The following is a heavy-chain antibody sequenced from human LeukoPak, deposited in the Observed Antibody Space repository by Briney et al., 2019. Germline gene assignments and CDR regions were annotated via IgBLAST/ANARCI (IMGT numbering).Heavy chain of an antibody. CDR3: ARDFRDWNYLFDP. CDR2: ITNDGGTI. Sequence: GGSLRLSCAASGFSFRDYYMGWIRLAPGKGPEWIAYITNDGGTIYYADSVKGRFTVSRDNAKTSLYLQMDSLGVEDTAVYYCARDFRDWNYLFDPWGQGTLVTVSS. J-gene: IGHJ5*02. V-gene: IGHV3-11*01. D-gene: IGHD1-7*01. CDR1: GFSFRDYY.